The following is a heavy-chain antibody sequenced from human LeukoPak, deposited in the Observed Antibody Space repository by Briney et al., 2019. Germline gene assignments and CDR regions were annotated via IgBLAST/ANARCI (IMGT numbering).Heavy chain of an antibody. V-gene: IGHV1-8*01. D-gene: IGHD6-6*01. J-gene: IGHJ6*03. CDR2: INPNSGNT. CDR3: ARVYSSSHQCYYYYMDV. Sequence: ASVKVCCKASGYTFTSYDINWVRQATGQGIEWMGWINPNSGNTGYAQKFQGRVTMTRNTSITTAYMEVSSLRSGNTAVYYCARVYSSSHQCYYYYMDVWGKGTTVTVSS. CDR1: GYTFTSYD.